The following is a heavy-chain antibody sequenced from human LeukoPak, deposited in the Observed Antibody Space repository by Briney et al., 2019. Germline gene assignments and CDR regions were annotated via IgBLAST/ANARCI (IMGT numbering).Heavy chain of an antibody. CDR1: GGSIGSGPYY. Sequence: SETLSLTCTVFGGSIGSGPYYWCWIRQPAGKGLEWIGRILVSDTSGITNYNPSLKTRVTISLDRFKNQVSLQLTSVTAADTAVYYCARTSPHNAILTGLDVWGKGTTVTVSS. D-gene: IGHD3-9*01. CDR3: ARTSPHNAILTGLDV. J-gene: IGHJ6*04. V-gene: IGHV4-61*02. CDR2: ILVSDTSGIT.